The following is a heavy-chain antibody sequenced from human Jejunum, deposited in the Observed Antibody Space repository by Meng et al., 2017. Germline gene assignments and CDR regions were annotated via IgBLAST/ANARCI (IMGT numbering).Heavy chain of an antibody. CDR2: ISHSGDT. CDR3: AKNNWFDP. Sequence: QVQLQPGGAGLLKPSETLSLTCVVSGGSFSSYYWSWIRQPPGKGLEWIGEISHSGDTKYNPSLMSRVTISADTSKNQFSLKLTSVTAADTAVYYCAKNNWFDPWGQGTLVTVSS. V-gene: IGHV4-34*01. J-gene: IGHJ5*02. CDR1: GGSFSSYY.